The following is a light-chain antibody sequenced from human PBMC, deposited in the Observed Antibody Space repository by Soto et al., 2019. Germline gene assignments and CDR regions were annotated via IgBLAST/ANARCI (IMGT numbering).Light chain of an antibody. CDR3: QQYGSPPLT. Sequence: EIVLTQSPGTLSLSPGERATLSCRASQSVSSSYLAWYQQKPGQAPRLLIYGASSRATGIPDRFSGSGSGTDFTLTISRLEPEDFAVYYWQQYGSPPLTFGPGTKVDIK. CDR1: QSVSSSY. V-gene: IGKV3-20*01. J-gene: IGKJ3*01. CDR2: GAS.